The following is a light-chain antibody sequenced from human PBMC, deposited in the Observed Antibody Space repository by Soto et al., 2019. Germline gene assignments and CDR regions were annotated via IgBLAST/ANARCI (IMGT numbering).Light chain of an antibody. V-gene: IGKV3-20*01. CDR2: GTS. Sequence: EIVLTQSPGTLSLSPGERATLSCRTSQSVSTNFLGWYQQKPGQAHRLLISGTSNRATSIPDSFSGSEYRTDFALTISRLEPEDFAVYCCQQYGTSPWTLGQGTKVDI. CDR3: QQYGTSPWT. CDR1: QSVSTNF. J-gene: IGKJ1*01.